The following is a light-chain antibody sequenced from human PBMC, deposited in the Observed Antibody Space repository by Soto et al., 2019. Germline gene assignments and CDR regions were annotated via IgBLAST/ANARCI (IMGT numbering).Light chain of an antibody. CDR2: DVN. CDR1: GSDVGGYNY. CDR3: CQYAGGSGV. V-gene: IGLV2-11*01. J-gene: IGLJ1*01. Sequence: QSSLTQPRSVSGSPGQSVTISCTGTGSDVGGYNYVSWYQQHPGKAPKFMIYDVNKRPSGVPDRFSGSKSGDTASLTISGLRAEDGADYYCCQYAGGSGVSGTGTKVTVL.